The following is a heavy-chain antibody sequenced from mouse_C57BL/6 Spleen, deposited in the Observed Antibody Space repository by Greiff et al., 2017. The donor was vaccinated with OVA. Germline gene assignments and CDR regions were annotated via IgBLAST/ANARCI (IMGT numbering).Heavy chain of an antibody. Sequence: EVNLVESGGGLVKPGGSLKLSCAASGFTFSDYGMHWVRQAPEKGLEWVAYISSGSSTIYYEDTVKGRFTISRDNAKNTLFLQLTSLRSEDTAMYYCSRNYYGGGSDDWGPGTTLTVSS. CDR3: SRNYYGGGSDD. CDR1: GFTFSDYG. D-gene: IGHD1-2*01. V-gene: IGHV5-17*01. J-gene: IGHJ2*01. CDR2: ISSGSSTI.